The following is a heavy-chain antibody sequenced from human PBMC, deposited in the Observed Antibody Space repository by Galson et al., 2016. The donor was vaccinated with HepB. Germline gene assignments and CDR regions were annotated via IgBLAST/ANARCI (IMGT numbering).Heavy chain of an antibody. CDR2: ISGGGSK. CDR1: GFTFSSYA. CDR3: AKQRGHPVSSYYFDY. D-gene: IGHD3-10*01. V-gene: IGHV3-23*01. Sequence: SLRLSCAASGFTFSSYAVSWVRQAPGKGLEWVSAISGGGSKYYADSVEGRFTTSRDNSKNTLYLQMNSLRVEDTAVYYCAKQRGHPVSSYYFDYWGQGTLVTVSS. J-gene: IGHJ4*02.